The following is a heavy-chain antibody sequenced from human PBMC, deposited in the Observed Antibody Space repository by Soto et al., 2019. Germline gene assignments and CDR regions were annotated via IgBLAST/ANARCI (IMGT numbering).Heavy chain of an antibody. D-gene: IGHD6-19*01. CDR1: GYTFTSYA. Sequence: ASVKVSCKASGYTFTSYAMHWVRQAPGQRLEWMGWINAGNGNTKYSQKFQGRVTITRDTSASTAYMELSSLRSEDTAVYYCARGSASSGWHYYFDYWGRGTLVTVSS. J-gene: IGHJ4*02. CDR2: INAGNGNT. CDR3: ARGSASSGWHYYFDY. V-gene: IGHV1-3*01.